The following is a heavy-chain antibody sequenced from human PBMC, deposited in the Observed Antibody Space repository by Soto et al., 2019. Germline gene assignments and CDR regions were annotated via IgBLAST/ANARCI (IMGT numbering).Heavy chain of an antibody. CDR3: ARSDGRY. J-gene: IGHJ4*02. Sequence: PSETLSLTCTVSGGSISSSSYYWGWIRQPPGKGLEWIGSIFYSGSTYYNPSLKSRVTISVDTSKSQFSLKLTSVTAADTAVYYCARSDGRYWGQGTLVTVSS. V-gene: IGHV4-39*07. CDR1: GGSISSSSYY. CDR2: IFYSGST.